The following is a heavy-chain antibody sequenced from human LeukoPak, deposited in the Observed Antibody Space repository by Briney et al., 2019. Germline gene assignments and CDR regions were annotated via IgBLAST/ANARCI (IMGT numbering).Heavy chain of an antibody. V-gene: IGHV3-48*03. Sequence: GGSLRLSCAACGFTFSSYEMNWVRQAPGKGLEWVSYISSSGSTIYYADSVKGRFTISRDNAKNSLYLQMNSLRAEDTAVYYCARARSGSPALNWFDPWGQGTLVTVSS. D-gene: IGHD3-10*01. CDR3: ARARSGSPALNWFDP. J-gene: IGHJ5*02. CDR1: GFTFSSYE. CDR2: ISSSGSTI.